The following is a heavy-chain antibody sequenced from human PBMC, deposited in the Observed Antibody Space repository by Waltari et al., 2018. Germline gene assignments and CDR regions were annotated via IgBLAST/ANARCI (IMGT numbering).Heavy chain of an antibody. CDR1: GFPFSSNA. J-gene: IGHJ4*02. CDR2: ISGSGENT. Sequence: EVLLLESGGGFVQPGGSRRLSCAALGFPFSSNAMSWVRQAPGKGLEWVSTISGSGENTYYADSVKGRFSISRDNSKNTLSLQMNSLRAEDTARYFCAKDLSSSEGGQGTLVTVSS. CDR3: AKDLSSSE. D-gene: IGHD6-25*01. V-gene: IGHV3-23*01.